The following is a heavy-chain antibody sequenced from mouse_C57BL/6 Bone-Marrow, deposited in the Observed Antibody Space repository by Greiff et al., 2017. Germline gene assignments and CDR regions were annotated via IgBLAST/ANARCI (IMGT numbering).Heavy chain of an antibody. V-gene: IGHV5-12*01. Sequence: EVKLMESGGGLVQPGGSLKLSCAASGFTFSDSYMYWVRQTPETRLEWVAYISNGGGSTYYPDTVKGRFTISRDNAKNTLYLQMSSLKSEDTAMYYCERQRLLLPLWYFDVWRTGTLVTASS. J-gene: IGHJ1*03. D-gene: IGHD1-1*01. CDR1: GFTFSDSY. CDR2: ISNGGGST. CDR3: ERQRLLLPLWYFDV.